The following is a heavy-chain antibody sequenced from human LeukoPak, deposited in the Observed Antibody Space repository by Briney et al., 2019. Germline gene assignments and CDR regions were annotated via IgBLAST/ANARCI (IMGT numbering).Heavy chain of an antibody. D-gene: IGHD6-13*01. V-gene: IGHV4-34*01. CDR2: INHSGST. CDR1: GGSFSGYY. J-gene: IGHJ4*02. CDR3: ARGAIAAAGTQVDY. Sequence: SETLSLTCAVYGGSFSGYYWSWIRQPQGKGLEWIGEINHSGSTNYNPSLKSRVTISVDTSKNQFSLKLSSVTAADTAVYYCARGAIAAAGTQVDYWGQGTLVTVSS.